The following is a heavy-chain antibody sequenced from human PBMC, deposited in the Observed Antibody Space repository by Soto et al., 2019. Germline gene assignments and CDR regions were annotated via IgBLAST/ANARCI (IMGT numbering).Heavy chain of an antibody. V-gene: IGHV4-34*01. J-gene: IGHJ5*02. D-gene: IGHD2-15*01. CDR3: ARTSSKAATPWFWFDP. CDR1: GGSFSGYY. Sequence: SETLSLTCAVYGGSFSGYYWSWSRQPPGKGLEWIGEINHSGSTNYNPSLKSRVTISVDTSKNQFSLKLSSVTAADTAVYYCARTSSKAATPWFWFDPWGQGTLVTVSS. CDR2: INHSGST.